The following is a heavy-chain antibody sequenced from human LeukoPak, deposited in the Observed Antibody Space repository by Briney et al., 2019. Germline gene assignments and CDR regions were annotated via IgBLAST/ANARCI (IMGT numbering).Heavy chain of an antibody. V-gene: IGHV3-7*01. Sequence: GSLRLSCAASGFTFSAYWMSWVRQAPGKGLEWVANIKEDGSEKYYVDSVKGRFPISRDNAKNSLYLQMNSLRAEDTAVYYCARALRPIYYDSSGYTGYYFDFWGRGTLVTVSS. CDR3: ARALRPIYYDSSGYTGYYFDF. CDR2: IKEDGSEK. D-gene: IGHD3-22*01. J-gene: IGHJ4*02. CDR1: GFTFSAYW.